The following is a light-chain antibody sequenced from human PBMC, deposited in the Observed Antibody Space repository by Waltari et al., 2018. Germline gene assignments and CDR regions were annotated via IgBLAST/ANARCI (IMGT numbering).Light chain of an antibody. J-gene: IGLJ3*02. CDR3: QMWDNTWV. CDR1: NIGSKN. CDR2: SDI. V-gene: IGLV3-9*01. Sequence: SYELTQALSASVALGQTAKITCGGINIGSKNVHWYQQKPGQAPVLVIFSDINRASGIPERFSGSNSGNTATLTITRAQAGDEADYYCQMWDNTWVFGGGTKLTVL.